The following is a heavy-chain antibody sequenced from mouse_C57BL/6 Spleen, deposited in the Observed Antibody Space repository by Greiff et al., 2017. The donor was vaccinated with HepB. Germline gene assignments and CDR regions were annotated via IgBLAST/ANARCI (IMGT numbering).Heavy chain of an antibody. CDR3: ARTSGDGYFFDY. CDR2: IDPSDSYT. J-gene: IGHJ2*01. Sequence: QVHVKQPGAELVKPGASVKLSCKASGYTFTSYWMQWVKQRPGQGLEWIGEIDPSDSYTNYNQKFKGKATLTVDTSSSTAYMQLSSLTSEDSAVYYCARTSGDGYFFDYWGQGTTLTVSS. V-gene: IGHV1-50*01. D-gene: IGHD2-3*01. CDR1: GYTFTSYW.